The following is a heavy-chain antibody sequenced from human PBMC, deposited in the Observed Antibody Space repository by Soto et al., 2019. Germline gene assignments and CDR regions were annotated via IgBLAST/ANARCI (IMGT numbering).Heavy chain of an antibody. CDR2: IGNSGDIS. V-gene: IGHV3-23*01. Sequence: EVHLLESGGGLLQPGGSLRLSCSASGFDFSSHTMIWVRQAPGKGLEWDASIGNSGDISNYGDSVKGRFTISRDNSKNTLYLQMNSLRAEDTALYFCARRQVGATKGKSWFDSWGQGTLVTVSS. J-gene: IGHJ5*01. D-gene: IGHD1-26*01. CDR1: GFDFSSHT. CDR3: ARRQVGATKGKSWFDS.